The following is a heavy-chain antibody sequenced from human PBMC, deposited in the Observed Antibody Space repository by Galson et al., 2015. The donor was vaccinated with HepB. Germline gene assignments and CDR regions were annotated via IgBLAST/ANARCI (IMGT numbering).Heavy chain of an antibody. D-gene: IGHD4-17*01. CDR2: ISSSGSYM. CDR1: GFTFRSYS. J-gene: IGHJ6*02. CDR3: ARDQVTTWSNYYGMDV. V-gene: IGHV3-21*01. Sequence: SLRLSCAASGFTFRSYSMNWVRQAPGKGLEWVSSISSSGSYMYHADSLKGRFTISRDNAKNSLYLQMNSLRAEDTAVYYCARDQVTTWSNYYGMDVWGQGTTVTVSS.